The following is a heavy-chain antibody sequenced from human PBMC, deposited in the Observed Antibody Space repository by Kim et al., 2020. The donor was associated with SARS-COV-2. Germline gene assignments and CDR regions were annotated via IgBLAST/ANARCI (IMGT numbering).Heavy chain of an antibody. D-gene: IGHD2-2*02. CDR3: VVPAAIGAWQWPPIDY. J-gene: IGHJ4*02. V-gene: IGHV4-39*01. CDR1: GGSISSSSYY. CDR2: IYYSGST. Sequence: SETLSLTCTVSGGSISSSSYYWGWIRQPPGKGLEWIGSIYYSGSTYYNPSLKSRVTISVDTSKNQFSLKLSSVTAADTAVYYCVVPAAIGAWQWPPIDYWGQGTLVTVSS.